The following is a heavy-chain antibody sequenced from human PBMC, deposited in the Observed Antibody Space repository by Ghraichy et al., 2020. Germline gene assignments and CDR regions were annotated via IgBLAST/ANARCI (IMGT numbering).Heavy chain of an antibody. V-gene: IGHV3-30*02. J-gene: IGHJ3*01. D-gene: IGHD7-27*01. CDR3: GKDYTWAIDF. CDR2: MRYDGTNN. CDR1: GFIFSNNG. Sequence: GGSLRLSCVASGFIFSNNGMHWVRQAPGKGLEWVALMRYDGTNNYYADSVKGRFTVSRDTSTNTLYLHLSSLRPEDTAVYYCGKDYTWAIDFWCQGTMVTVSS.